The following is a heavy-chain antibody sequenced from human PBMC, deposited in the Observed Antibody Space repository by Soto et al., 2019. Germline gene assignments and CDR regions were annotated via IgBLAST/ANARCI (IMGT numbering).Heavy chain of an antibody. Sequence: TLSLTCTVSGASISSGHYYWSWIRDPRGEGLEWIGYIYYSGSTYYNPSLKSRVTISVDTSKNQFSLKLSSVTAADTAVYYCARDRPYGGTKYRRDYYYYGMDVWGQGTTVTVSS. CDR2: IYYSGST. D-gene: IGHD4-17*01. J-gene: IGHJ6*02. CDR1: GASISSGHYY. V-gene: IGHV4-30-4*01. CDR3: ARDRPYGGTKYRRDYYYYGMDV.